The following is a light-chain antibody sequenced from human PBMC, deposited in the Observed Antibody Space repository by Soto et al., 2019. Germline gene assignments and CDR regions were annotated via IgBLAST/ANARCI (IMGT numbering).Light chain of an antibody. V-gene: IGKV3-20*01. Sequence: EIVLTQSPGTLSLSPGERATLSCRASQSLSSNYLAWYQQKPGAAPRLIFFGASSRATGIPDRFSGSGSATDFTLTISRLEPEVVAVYYCQRYGSSPYTFGQGTKLEIK. CDR3: QRYGSSPYT. CDR1: QSLSSNY. CDR2: GAS. J-gene: IGKJ2*01.